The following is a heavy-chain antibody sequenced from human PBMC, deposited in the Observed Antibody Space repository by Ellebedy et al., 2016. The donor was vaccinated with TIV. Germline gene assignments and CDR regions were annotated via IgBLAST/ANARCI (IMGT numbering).Heavy chain of an antibody. V-gene: IGHV4-59*01. D-gene: IGHD1-7*01. Sequence: SETPSLTCTVSGGSITGYYWSWIRQSPGKGLEWIGYIFYSGSANYNPSLKSRVTISVDTSKNQFSLKLTSVTAADTAMYYCARGNYYFVYWGQGTLVTVSP. J-gene: IGHJ4*02. CDR3: ARGNYYFVY. CDR2: IFYSGSA. CDR1: GGSITGYY.